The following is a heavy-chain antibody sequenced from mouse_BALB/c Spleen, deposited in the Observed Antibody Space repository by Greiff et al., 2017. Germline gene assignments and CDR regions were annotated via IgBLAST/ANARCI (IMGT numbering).Heavy chain of an antibody. V-gene: IGHV5-6*01. J-gene: IGHJ2*01. Sequence: EVHLVESGGDLVKPGGSLKLSCAASGFTFSSYGMSWVRQTPDKRLEWVATISSGGSYTYYPDSVKGRFTISRDNAKNTLYLQMSSLKSEDTAMYYCARQVITTALDYWGQGTTLTVSS. CDR3: ARQVITTALDY. D-gene: IGHD1-2*01. CDR1: GFTFSSYG. CDR2: ISSGGSYT.